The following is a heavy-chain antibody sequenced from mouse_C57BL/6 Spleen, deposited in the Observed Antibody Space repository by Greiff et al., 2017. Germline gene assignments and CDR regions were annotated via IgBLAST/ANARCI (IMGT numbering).Heavy chain of an antibody. J-gene: IGHJ2*01. V-gene: IGHV1-82*01. D-gene: IGHD2-1*01. Sequence: QVQLQQSGPELVKPGASVKISCKASGYAFSSSWMNWVKQRPGKGLEWIGRIYPGDGDTNYNGKFKGKATLTADKSSSTAYMQLSSLTSEDSAVYFCAREDGYYGNYLYYFDYWGQGTTLTVSS. CDR3: AREDGYYGNYLYYFDY. CDR1: GYAFSSSW. CDR2: IYPGDGDT.